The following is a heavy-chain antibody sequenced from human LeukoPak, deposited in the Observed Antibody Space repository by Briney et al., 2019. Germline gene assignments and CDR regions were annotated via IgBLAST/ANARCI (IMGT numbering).Heavy chain of an antibody. CDR2: ISSSGSTI. CDR3: ARDPLVTTVTTPGY. V-gene: IGHV3-48*03. CDR1: GFTFSSYE. D-gene: IGHD4-17*01. J-gene: IGHJ4*02. Sequence: GGSLRLSCAASGFTFSSYEMNWVRQAPGKGLEWVSYISSSGSTIYYADSVKGRFTISRDNAKNSLYLQMNSLRAEDTAVYYCARDPLVTTVTTPGYWGQGTLVTVSS.